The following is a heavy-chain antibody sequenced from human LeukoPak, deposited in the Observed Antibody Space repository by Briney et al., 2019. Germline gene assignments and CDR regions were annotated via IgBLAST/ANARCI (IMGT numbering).Heavy chain of an antibody. D-gene: IGHD6-13*01. J-gene: IGHJ4*02. CDR3: AKDAAGPEY. CDR2: ISAGGGST. Sequence: GGSLRLSCAASGFTVSSNYMSWVRQAPGKGLFWVSGISAGGGSTYYADSVKGRFTISRDNSRNTLYLQMNSLSAEDTAVYYCAKDAAGPEYWGQGTLVAVSS. V-gene: IGHV3-23*01. CDR1: GFTVSSNY.